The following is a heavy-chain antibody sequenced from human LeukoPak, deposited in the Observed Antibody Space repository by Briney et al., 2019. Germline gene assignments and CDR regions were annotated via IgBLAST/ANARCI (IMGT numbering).Heavy chain of an antibody. CDR1: GGSFSGYY. Sequence: SSETLSLTCAVYGGSFSGYYWSWIRQPPGKGLEWIGEINHSGSTNYNPSLKSRVTISVDTSKNQFSLKLSSATAADTAVYYCARGDPPYYYDYWGQGTLVTVSS. V-gene: IGHV4-34*01. CDR2: INHSGST. J-gene: IGHJ4*02. CDR3: ARGDPPYYYDY.